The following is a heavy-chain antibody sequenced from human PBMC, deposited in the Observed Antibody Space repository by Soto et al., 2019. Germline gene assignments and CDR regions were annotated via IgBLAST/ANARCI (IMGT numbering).Heavy chain of an antibody. CDR3: AREDLSRGSSPTGKLFPY. D-gene: IGHD3-16*01. Sequence: GASVKVSCKTSGYSFTGYSVHWVRQAPGHGPEWMGWINPKSGGTKYAQKFQGRVTMTRDTSISRVFMELSRVTSDDTAVYYCAREDLSRGSSPTGKLFPYWAHGRLLIVST. CDR2: INPKSGGT. CDR1: GYSFTGYS. J-gene: IGHJ4*01. V-gene: IGHV1-2*02.